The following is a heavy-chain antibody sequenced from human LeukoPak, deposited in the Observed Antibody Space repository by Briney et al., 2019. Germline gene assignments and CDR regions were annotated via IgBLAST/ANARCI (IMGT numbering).Heavy chain of an antibody. CDR2: IIIDGSST. J-gene: IGHJ6*03. Sequence: GGALRLSCAASGFTFSSYWMHCVREAPGKGLLWGSRIIIDGSSTIYADSVKGRLTISRDNAKNTLYLQMNSLRADETAVYYCARGPGRWSRDYYYYMDVWGKGTTVTVSS. V-gene: IGHV3-74*01. CDR3: ARGPGRWSRDYYYYMDV. CDR1: GFTFSSYW. D-gene: IGHD5-24*01.